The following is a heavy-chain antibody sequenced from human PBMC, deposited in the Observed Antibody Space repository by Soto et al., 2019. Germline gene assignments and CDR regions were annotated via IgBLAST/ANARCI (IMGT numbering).Heavy chain of an antibody. CDR1: GFTFSSYA. Sequence: GGSLRLSCAASGFTFSSYAMHWVRQAPGKGLEWVAVISYDGSNKYYADSVKGRFTISRDNSKNTLYLQMNSLRAEDTAVYYCARASHPYCSGGSCYSGLLTYWGQGTLVTVSS. CDR2: ISYDGSNK. V-gene: IGHV3-30-3*01. D-gene: IGHD2-15*01. J-gene: IGHJ4*02. CDR3: ARASHPYCSGGSCYSGLLTY.